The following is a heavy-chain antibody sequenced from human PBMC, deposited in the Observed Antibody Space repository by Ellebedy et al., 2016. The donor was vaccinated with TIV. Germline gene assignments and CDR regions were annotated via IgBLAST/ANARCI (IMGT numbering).Heavy chain of an antibody. J-gene: IGHJ5*02. CDR3: AKHALAAGDGNWFDP. Sequence: GESLKISCAASGFAFSTYPMSWVRQAPGKGLEWVSSISGGGSSTHYADPVKGRFTISRDNSKNTLYLQMNSLRAEDTAVYYCAKHALAAGDGNWFDPWGQGTLVTVSS. V-gene: IGHV3-23*01. D-gene: IGHD6-13*01. CDR1: GFAFSTYP. CDR2: ISGGGSST.